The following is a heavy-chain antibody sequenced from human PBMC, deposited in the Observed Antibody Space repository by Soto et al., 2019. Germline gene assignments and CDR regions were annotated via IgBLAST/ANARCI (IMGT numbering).Heavy chain of an antibody. J-gene: IGHJ5*02. CDR3: TRGGIWGVSWNWFDT. V-gene: IGHV3-13*01. CDR1: GFTFSSHD. D-gene: IGHD3-10*01. Sequence: EVQLVESGGGLVQPGGSLRLSCAASGFTFSSHDMHWVRQVTRKGVEWVSGIDSAGDAKYPASVKGRFTISRENAKNSLYLQMNSLRAEDTAMYYCTRGGIWGVSWNWFDTWGQGTLVTVSS. CDR2: IDSAGDA.